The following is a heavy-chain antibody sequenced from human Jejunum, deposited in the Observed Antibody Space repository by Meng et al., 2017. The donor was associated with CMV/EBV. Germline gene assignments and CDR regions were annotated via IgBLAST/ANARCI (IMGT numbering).Heavy chain of an antibody. V-gene: IGHV6-1*01. CDR1: GDSVSRNSGA. D-gene: IGHD6-19*01. J-gene: IGHJ4*02. Sequence: QVQPQQLGPGLVKPSETLSLTCAISGDSVSRNSGAWHWIRQSPSRGLEWLGRTYYRSKWYSEYAPSVKSRIVINPDTSKNQFSLQVNSVTPEDTAVYYCAREGGWNYFDYWGQGALVTVFS. CDR2: TYYRSKWYS. CDR3: AREGGWNYFDY.